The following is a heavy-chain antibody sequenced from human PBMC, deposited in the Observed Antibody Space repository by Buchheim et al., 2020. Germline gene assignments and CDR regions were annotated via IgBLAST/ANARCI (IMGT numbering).Heavy chain of an antibody. Sequence: QVQLQESGPGLVKPSQTLSLTCTVSGGSISSGDYYWSWIRQPPGKGLEWIGYIYYSGSTYYNPSLKSRVNISVETSKNQFSLKLTSVTAADTAVYYCARDRGGICSSTTCYGWFDPWGQGTL. D-gene: IGHD2-2*01. CDR3: ARDRGGICSSTTCYGWFDP. CDR2: IYYSGST. CDR1: GGSISSGDYY. J-gene: IGHJ5*02. V-gene: IGHV4-30-4*01.